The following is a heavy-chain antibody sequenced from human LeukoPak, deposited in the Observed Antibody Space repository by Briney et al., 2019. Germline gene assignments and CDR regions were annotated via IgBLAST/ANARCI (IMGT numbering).Heavy chain of an antibody. J-gene: IGHJ5*02. D-gene: IGHD3-22*01. V-gene: IGHV3-23*01. Sequence: GGSLRLSCAASGFTLNSAWMSWVRQAPGKGLEWVSAISGSGGSTYYADSVKGRFTISRDNSKNTLYLQMNSLRAEDTAVYYCAKDGYYYDSSGYYGPWGQGTLVTVSS. CDR1: GFTLNSAW. CDR2: ISGSGGST. CDR3: AKDGYYYDSSGYYGP.